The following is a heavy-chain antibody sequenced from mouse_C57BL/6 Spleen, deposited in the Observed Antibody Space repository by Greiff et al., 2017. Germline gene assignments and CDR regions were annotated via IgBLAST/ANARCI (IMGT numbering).Heavy chain of an antibody. CDR1: GFTFSDYY. J-gene: IGHJ2*01. D-gene: IGHD2-13*01. CDR2: ISNGGGST. V-gene: IGHV5-12*01. Sequence: EVQLVESGGGLVQPGGSLKLSCAASGFTFSDYYMYWVRQTPEKRLEWVAYISNGGGSTYYPDTVKGRFTIPRDNAKNTLYLRMSRVKSEDTARYYCARQNNGECYFDDWGQGTTLTVSS. CDR3: ARQNNGECYFDD.